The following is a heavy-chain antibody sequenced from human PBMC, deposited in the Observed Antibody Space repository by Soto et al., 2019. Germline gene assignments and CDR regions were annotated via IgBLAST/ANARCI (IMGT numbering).Heavy chain of an antibody. V-gene: IGHV3-48*01. J-gene: IGHJ6*03. CDR2: ISSSSSTI. D-gene: IGHD3-3*01. Sequence: PGGSLRLSCAASGFTFSSYSMNWVRQAPGKGLEWVSYISSSSSTIYYADSVKGRFTISRDNAKNSLYLQMNSLRAEDTAVYYCARDADSVYDFWSGYYSNYYYYMDVWGKGTTVTVSS. CDR3: ARDADSVYDFWSGYYSNYYYYMDV. CDR1: GFTFSSYS.